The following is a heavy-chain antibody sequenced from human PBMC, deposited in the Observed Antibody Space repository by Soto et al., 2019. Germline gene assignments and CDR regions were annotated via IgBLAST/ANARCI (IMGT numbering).Heavy chain of an antibody. CDR3: ARGYYTSWYWFDR. CDR2: IYYSGST. V-gene: IGHV4-61*08. Sequence: QVQLQESGPGLVKPSETLSLTCTVSVSGGSVSTGVHYWSWIRQPPGKGLEWIGSIYYSGSTNYTPSLKIRVTISVDTSKNQFSLKLTSVTAADTAVYYCARGYYTSWYWFDRWGRGTLVTVSS. D-gene: IGHD6-13*01. CDR1: GGSVSTGVHY. J-gene: IGHJ2*01.